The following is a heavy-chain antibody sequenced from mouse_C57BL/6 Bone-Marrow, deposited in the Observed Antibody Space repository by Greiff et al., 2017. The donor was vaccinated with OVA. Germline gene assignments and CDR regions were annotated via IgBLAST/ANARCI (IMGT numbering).Heavy chain of an antibody. J-gene: IGHJ4*01. CDR2: IYPGSGST. CDR3: ARITTVVATDAMDY. CDR1: GYTFTSYW. D-gene: IGHD1-1*01. V-gene: IGHV1-55*01. Sequence: QVQLQQPGAELVKPGASVKMSCKASGYTFTSYWITWVKQRPGQGLEWIGDIYPGSGSTNYNEKFKSKATLTVDTSSSTAYMQLSSLTSEDSAVYYCARITTVVATDAMDYWGQGTSVTGSS.